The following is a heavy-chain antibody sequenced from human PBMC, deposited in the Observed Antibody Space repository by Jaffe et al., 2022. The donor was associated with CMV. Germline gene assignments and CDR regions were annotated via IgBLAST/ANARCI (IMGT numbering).Heavy chain of an antibody. V-gene: IGHV6-1*01. J-gene: IGHJ3*02. Sequence: QVQLQQSGPGLVKPSQTLSLTCAISGDSVSNNGAAWNWLRQSPSRGLEWLGRTYYRSKWHNDYSVSVKSRITVIPDTSKNQFSLQLNSVTREDTAVYYCARDGEMGLDALHIWGQGTMVTVSS. CDR2: TYYRSKWHN. CDR3: ARDGEMGLDALHI. CDR1: GDSVSNNGAA. D-gene: IGHD7-27*01.